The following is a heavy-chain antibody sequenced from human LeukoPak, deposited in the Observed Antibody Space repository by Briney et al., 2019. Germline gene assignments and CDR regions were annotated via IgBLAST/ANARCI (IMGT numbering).Heavy chain of an antibody. J-gene: IGHJ4*02. CDR2: ISSSSSTI. CDR1: GFTLSSYS. V-gene: IGHV3-48*01. Sequence: GGSLRLSCGASGFTLSSYSMNWVRQAPGKGLEWVSYISSSSSTIYYAGSVKGRFTISRDNAKNSLFLQMNSLRAEDTAVYYCARSRGSSGSYPFDYWGQGTLVTVSS. D-gene: IGHD1-26*01. CDR3: ARSRGSSGSYPFDY.